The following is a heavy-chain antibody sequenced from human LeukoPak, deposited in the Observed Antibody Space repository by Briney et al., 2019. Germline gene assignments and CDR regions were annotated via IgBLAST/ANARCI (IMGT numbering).Heavy chain of an antibody. D-gene: IGHD6-13*01. CDR3: ARGKKYSSSWFDY. J-gene: IGHJ4*02. V-gene: IGHV3-11*04. CDR2: ISSSGSTI. CDR1: GFTFSDYY. Sequence: NTGGSLRLSCAASGFTFSDYYMSWIRQAPGKGLEWVSYISSSGSTIYYADSVKGRFTISRDNAKNSLYLQMNSLRAEDTAVYYCARGKKYSSSWFDYWGQGTLVTVSS.